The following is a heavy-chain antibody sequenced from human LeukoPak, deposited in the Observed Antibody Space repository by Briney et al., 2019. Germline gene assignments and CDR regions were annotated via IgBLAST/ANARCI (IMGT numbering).Heavy chain of an antibody. CDR1: GFTFSSYA. Sequence: GGSLSLSCAASGFTFSSYAVSWVRQAPGKGLEWVSAISGSGGSTYYADSVKGRFTISRDNSKNTLYLQMNSLRAEDTAVYYCANGPRYYYDSSGYYDYWGQGTLVTVSS. J-gene: IGHJ4*02. CDR3: ANGPRYYYDSSGYYDY. CDR2: ISGSGGST. V-gene: IGHV3-23*01. D-gene: IGHD3-22*01.